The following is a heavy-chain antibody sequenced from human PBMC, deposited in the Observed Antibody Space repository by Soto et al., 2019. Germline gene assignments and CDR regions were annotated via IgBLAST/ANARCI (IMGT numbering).Heavy chain of an antibody. D-gene: IGHD2-2*01. V-gene: IGHV3-21*01. CDR3: VRDHSRRLSSTSCFDY. CDR2: ISGSTSDI. CDR1: GFTFSSYS. J-gene: IGHJ4*02. Sequence: EVQVVDSGGGLVKPGGSLRLSCAASGFTFSSYSMNWVRQAPGKGLEWVASISGSTSDIYYADSVKGRFTISRDNAKNSVYLQMNSLRAEDTAVYYCVRDHSRRLSSTSCFDYWGQRNLVTVSS.